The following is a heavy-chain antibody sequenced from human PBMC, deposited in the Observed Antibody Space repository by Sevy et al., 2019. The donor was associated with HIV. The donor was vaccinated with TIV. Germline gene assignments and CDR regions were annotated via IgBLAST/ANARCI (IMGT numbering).Heavy chain of an antibody. CDR1: GFTFSNHA. CDR3: AKDRKVLLVVYAIPFDVFDI. V-gene: IGHV3-30*02. D-gene: IGHD2-8*02. J-gene: IGHJ3*02. Sequence: GGSLRLSCAASGFTFSNHAMHWVRQAPGKGLEWAAFIRYDGSNEYYADSVKGRFTISRDNSKNTLYLLMNSLRPEDTAVYYCAKDRKVLLVVYAIPFDVFDIWGQGTMVTVSS. CDR2: IRYDGSNE.